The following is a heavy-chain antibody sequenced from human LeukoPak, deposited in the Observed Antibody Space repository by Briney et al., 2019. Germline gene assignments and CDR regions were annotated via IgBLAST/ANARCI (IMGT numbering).Heavy chain of an antibody. V-gene: IGHV4-38-2*02. CDR2: IYHSGST. CDR3: ARDLYSSGWGYFDY. Sequence: SETLSLTCTISGYSISSGYYWGWIRRPPGKGLEWIGSIYHSGSTYYNPSLKSRVTISLDTSENQFSLKLSSVTAADTAVYYCARDLYSSGWGYFDYWGQGTLVTVSS. CDR1: GYSISSGYY. J-gene: IGHJ4*02. D-gene: IGHD6-19*01.